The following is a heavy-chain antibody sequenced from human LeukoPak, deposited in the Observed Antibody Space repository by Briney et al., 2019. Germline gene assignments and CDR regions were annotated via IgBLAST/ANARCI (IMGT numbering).Heavy chain of an antibody. Sequence: ASVKVSCKASGYTFTSYGISWVRQAPGQGLEWMGWISAYNGNTNYAQKLQGRVTMTTDTSTRTAYMELRSLRSDDTAVYYCARAGLTYYYDSSGYPIDYWGQGTLVTVSS. CDR3: ARAGLTYYYDSSGYPIDY. D-gene: IGHD3-22*01. J-gene: IGHJ4*02. V-gene: IGHV1-18*01. CDR1: GYTFTSYG. CDR2: ISAYNGNT.